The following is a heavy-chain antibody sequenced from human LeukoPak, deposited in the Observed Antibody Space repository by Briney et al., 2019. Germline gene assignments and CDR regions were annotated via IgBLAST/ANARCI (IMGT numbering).Heavy chain of an antibody. D-gene: IGHD2-8*01. CDR2: INPSGSST. Sequence: ASVKVSCKASGYTFTNYYIHWVRQAPGQGLEWMGIINPSGSSTSYAQKFQGRVTMTRDTSTSTVYMELSSLRSEDTAVYYCAGGTTNTNGAFDMWGQGTMVTVSS. CDR1: GYTFTNYY. V-gene: IGHV1-46*01. J-gene: IGHJ3*02. CDR3: AGGTTNTNGAFDM.